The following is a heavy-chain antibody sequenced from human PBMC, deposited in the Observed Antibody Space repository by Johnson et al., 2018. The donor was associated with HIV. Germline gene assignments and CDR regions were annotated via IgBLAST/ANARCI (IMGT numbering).Heavy chain of an antibody. D-gene: IGHD6-19*01. J-gene: IGHJ3*02. V-gene: IGHV3-30*03. CDR3: GREGVAVASSGFDI. Sequence: QVQLVESGGGVVQPGRSLRLSCAASGFSFSSYAMHWVRQAPGKGLEWVAAMSHDGSDKYYADSVKGRFTISRDNSKNTLYLQMNSLRAEDTAVDYCGREGVAVASSGFDIWGQGTMVTVSS. CDR1: GFSFSSYA. CDR2: MSHDGSDK.